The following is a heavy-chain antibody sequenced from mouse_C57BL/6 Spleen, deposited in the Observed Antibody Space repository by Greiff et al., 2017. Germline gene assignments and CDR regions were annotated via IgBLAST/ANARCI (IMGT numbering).Heavy chain of an antibody. D-gene: IGHD1-1*01. Sequence: VQLQQSGAELVRPGTSVKVSCKASGYAFTNYLIEWVKQRPGQGLEWIGVINPGSGGTKYNEKFKGKATLTADKSSSTAYMQLSSLTSEDSAVYFCARSGYDGSSSHAMDYWGQGTSVTVSS. V-gene: IGHV1-54*01. J-gene: IGHJ4*01. CDR3: ARSGYDGSSSHAMDY. CDR2: INPGSGGT. CDR1: GYAFTNYL.